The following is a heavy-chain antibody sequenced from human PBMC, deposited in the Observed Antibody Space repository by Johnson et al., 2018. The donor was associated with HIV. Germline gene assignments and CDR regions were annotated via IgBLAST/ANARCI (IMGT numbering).Heavy chain of an antibody. CDR3: AKGTRRCAAATGGLCGAFDI. V-gene: IGHV3-23*04. CDR2: ISGSGGST. J-gene: IGHJ3*02. CDR1: GFTFSSYA. Sequence: EVQLVESGGGLVKPGGSLRLSCAASGFTFSSYAMSWVRQAPGKGLEWVSAISGSGGSTYYADSVKGRFTISRDNSKNTLYLQMNSLRAEDTAVYYCAKGTRRCAAATGGLCGAFDIWGQGTMVTVSS. D-gene: IGHD6-13*01.